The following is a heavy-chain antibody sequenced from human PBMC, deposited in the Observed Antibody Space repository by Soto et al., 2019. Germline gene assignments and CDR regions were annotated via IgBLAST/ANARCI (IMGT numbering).Heavy chain of an antibody. CDR2: IIPIFGTV. CDR1: GGTFSSYG. D-gene: IGHD2-15*01. CDR3: ARYCGGGSCSHYYYAMDV. J-gene: IGHJ6*02. Sequence: GASVKVSFKASGGTFSSYGICWVRQAPGQGLEWMGGIIPIFGTVNYAQKFQGRVTITADGSTSTAYLELSSLRSEDTAIYFCARYCGGGSCSHYYYAMDVWGRGTTVTVSS. V-gene: IGHV1-69*13.